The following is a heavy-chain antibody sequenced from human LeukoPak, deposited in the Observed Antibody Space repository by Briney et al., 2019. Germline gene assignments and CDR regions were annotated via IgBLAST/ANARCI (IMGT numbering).Heavy chain of an antibody. CDR1: GFTFNRYG. CDR2: VSTGGDVT. D-gene: IGHD1-26*01. Sequence: GGSLRLSCADSGFTFNRYGMSWVRQAPGKGLEWASVVSTGGDVTYYADSVKGRFTISRDNSKNIVYLEMNSLRAEDTAVYYCAKDDGVGGSKNWFDPWGQGTLVTVSS. J-gene: IGHJ5*02. CDR3: AKDDGVGGSKNWFDP. V-gene: IGHV3-23*01.